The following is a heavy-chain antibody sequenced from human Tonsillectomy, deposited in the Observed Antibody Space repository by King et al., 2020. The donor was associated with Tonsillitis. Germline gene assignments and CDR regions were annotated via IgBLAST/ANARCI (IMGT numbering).Heavy chain of an antibody. J-gene: IGHJ4*02. D-gene: IGHD2-2*01. CDR1: GYSFTSYW. Sequence: QLVQSGAEVKKPGESLKISCKGSGYSFTSYWIGWVRQMPGKGLEWMGIIYPGDSDTRYSPSFQGQVTISADKSISTAYLQWSSLKASDTAMYYCARLVVVPAASVVPPDYWGQGTLVTVSS. V-gene: IGHV5-51*03. CDR3: ARLVVVPAASVVPPDY. CDR2: IYPGDSDT.